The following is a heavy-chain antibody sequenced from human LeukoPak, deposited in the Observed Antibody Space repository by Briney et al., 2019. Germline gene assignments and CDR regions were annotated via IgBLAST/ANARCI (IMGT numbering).Heavy chain of an antibody. CDR1: GFTFSSYS. D-gene: IGHD3-10*01. CDR2: MKKDGSET. V-gene: IGHV3-7*01. CDR3: GRHRSGSGTYFIDY. Sequence: GGSLRLSCVVSGFTFSSYSMIWVRQAPGKGLQWVANMKKDGSETNYVDSVKGRFTISRDNAMNSLYLQMNSLRAEDTAVYYCGRHRSGSGTYFIDYWGQGTLVSVSS. J-gene: IGHJ4*02.